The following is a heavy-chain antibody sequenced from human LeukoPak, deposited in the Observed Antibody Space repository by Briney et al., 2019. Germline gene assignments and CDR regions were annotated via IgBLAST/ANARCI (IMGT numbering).Heavy chain of an antibody. Sequence: SETLSLICAVYGGSFSGYYWSWIRQPPGKGLEWIGEINHSGSTNYNPSLKSRVTISVDTSKNQFSLKLSSVTAADTAVYYCARLTPRYGSGSYYTEIDYWGQGTLVTVSS. CDR2: INHSGST. CDR1: GGSFSGYY. CDR3: ARLTPRYGSGSYYTEIDY. D-gene: IGHD3-10*01. J-gene: IGHJ4*02. V-gene: IGHV4-34*01.